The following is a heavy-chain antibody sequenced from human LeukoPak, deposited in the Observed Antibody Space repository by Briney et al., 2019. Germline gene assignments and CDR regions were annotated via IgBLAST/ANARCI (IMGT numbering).Heavy chain of an antibody. V-gene: IGHV4-59*01. CDR3: ARDQDYVDALDI. J-gene: IGHJ3*02. D-gene: IGHD4-17*01. CDR1: GGSISSYY. Sequence: SETLSLTCTVSGGSISSYYWSWIRQPPGKGLEWIGYIYYSGSTNYNPSLKSRVTISVDTSKNQFSLKLSSVTAADTAVYYCARDQDYVDALDIWGQGTMVTVSS. CDR2: IYYSGST.